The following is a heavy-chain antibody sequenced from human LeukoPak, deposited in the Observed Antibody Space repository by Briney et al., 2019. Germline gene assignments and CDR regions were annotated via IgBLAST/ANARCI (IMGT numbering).Heavy chain of an antibody. V-gene: IGHV4-30-2*01. Sequence: PSQTLSLTCTVSGGSISSGGYYWSWIRQPPGKGLEWIGYIYHSGSTYYSPSLKSRVTISVDRSKNQFSLKLSSVTAADTAVYYCAREVVGATIWFDPWGQGTLVTVSS. CDR1: GGSISSGGYY. CDR3: AREVVGATIWFDP. CDR2: IYHSGST. J-gene: IGHJ5*02. D-gene: IGHD1-26*01.